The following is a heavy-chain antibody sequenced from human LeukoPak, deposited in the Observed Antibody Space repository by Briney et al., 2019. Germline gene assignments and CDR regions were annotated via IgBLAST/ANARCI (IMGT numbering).Heavy chain of an antibody. CDR2: IYYSGST. Sequence: SETLSLTCTVSGGSISSSSYYWGWIRQPPGKGLEWIGSIYYSGSTYYNPSLKSRVTISVDTSKNQFSLKLSSVTAADTAAYYCARLMGPGYCSSTSCYVGAYYFDYWGQGTLVTVSS. J-gene: IGHJ4*02. CDR1: GGSISSSSYY. CDR3: ARLMGPGYCSSTSCYVGAYYFDY. V-gene: IGHV4-39*01. D-gene: IGHD2-2*03.